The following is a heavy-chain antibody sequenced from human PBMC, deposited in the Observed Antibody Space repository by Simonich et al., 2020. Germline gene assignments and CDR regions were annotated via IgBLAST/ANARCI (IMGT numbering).Heavy chain of an antibody. J-gene: IGHJ3*02. Sequence: GGGLVQPGGSLRLSCAASGFTFSSYAMSWVRQAPGKGLEWVSALIGSGGSTYYADSVKGRFTISRDNSKNTLYLQMNSLRAEDTAVYYCAKDVGERITMIVVVIDALDIWGQGTMVTVSS. CDR2: LIGSGGST. CDR3: AKDVGERITMIVVVIDALDI. V-gene: IGHV3-23*01. CDR1: GFTFSSYA. D-gene: IGHD3-22*01.